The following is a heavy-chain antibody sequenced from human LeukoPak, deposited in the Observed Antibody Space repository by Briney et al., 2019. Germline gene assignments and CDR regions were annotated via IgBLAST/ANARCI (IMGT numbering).Heavy chain of an antibody. J-gene: IGHJ6*02. CDR3: VRVRRYCSSTSCYTYYYYGMDV. CDR1: GFTFSSYA. CDR2: ISYDGSNK. Sequence: GGSLRLSCAASGFTFSSYAMHWVRQAPGKGLEWVAVISYDGSNKYYADSVKGRFTISRDNSKNTLYLQMNGLRAEDTAVYYCVRVRRYCSSTSCYTYYYYGMDVWGQGTTVTVSS. V-gene: IGHV3-30-3*01. D-gene: IGHD2-2*02.